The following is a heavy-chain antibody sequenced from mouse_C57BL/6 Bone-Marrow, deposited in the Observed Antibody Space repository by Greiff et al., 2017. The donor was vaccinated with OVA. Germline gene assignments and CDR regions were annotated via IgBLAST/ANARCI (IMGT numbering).Heavy chain of an antibody. Sequence: QVQLQQPGAELVRPGTSVKLSCKASGYTFTSYWMHWVKQRPGQGLEWIGVIDPSDSYTNYNQKFKGKATLTVDTSSSTAYMQLSSLTSEDSAVYYCARSPYSNYAAMDYWGQGTSVTVSS. CDR2: IDPSDSYT. V-gene: IGHV1-59*01. CDR3: ARSPYSNYAAMDY. D-gene: IGHD2-5*01. J-gene: IGHJ4*01. CDR1: GYTFTSYW.